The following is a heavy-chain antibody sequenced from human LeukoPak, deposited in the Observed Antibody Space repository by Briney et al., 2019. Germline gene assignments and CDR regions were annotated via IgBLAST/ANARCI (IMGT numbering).Heavy chain of an antibody. J-gene: IGHJ5*02. V-gene: IGHV4-4*09. CDR2: IYTSGST. Sequence: PSETLSLTCTVSGGSISSYYWSWIRQPPGKGLEWIGYIYTSGSTNYNPPLKSRVTISVDTSKNQFSLKLSSVTAADTAVYYCARTKERWFDPWGQGTLVTVSS. CDR1: GGSISSYY. CDR3: ARTKERWFDP.